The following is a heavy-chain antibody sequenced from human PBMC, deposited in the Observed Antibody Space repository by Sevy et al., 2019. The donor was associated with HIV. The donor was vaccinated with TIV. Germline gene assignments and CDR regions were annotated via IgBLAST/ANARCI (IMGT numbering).Heavy chain of an antibody. CDR3: ARDRGALITFGRVEDAFDI. D-gene: IGHD3-16*01. CDR2: IFYSGRT. V-gene: IGHV4-31*03. Sequence: SETLSLTCTVSGGSISSGDDYWSWIRQRPGKGLEWIGYIFYSGRTYYNPSLKSRVTISMDTSKNQFSLKLSSVTAADSAVNYCARDRGALITFGRVEDAFDIWGQGTMLTVSS. CDR1: GGSISSGDDY. J-gene: IGHJ3*02.